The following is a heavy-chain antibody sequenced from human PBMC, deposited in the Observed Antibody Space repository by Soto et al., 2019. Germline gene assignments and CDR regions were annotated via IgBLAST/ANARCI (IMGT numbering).Heavy chain of an antibody. V-gene: IGHV3-11*01. CDR2: ISGSGTTT. D-gene: IGHD3-10*01. Sequence: QAQLVESGGGLVKSGGSLRLSCAASGFTFSDYYMTWIRQAPGKGLEWVSKISGSGTTTYYADSVKGRFTVSRDNAKNSLYLQMDSLRAEDTAVYYCASDPYYYASEYWGQGTLLTVSS. CDR1: GFTFSDYY. J-gene: IGHJ4*02. CDR3: ASDPYYYASEY.